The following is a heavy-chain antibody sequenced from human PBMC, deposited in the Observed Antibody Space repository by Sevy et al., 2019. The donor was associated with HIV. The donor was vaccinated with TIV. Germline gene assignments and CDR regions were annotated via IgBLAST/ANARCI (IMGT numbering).Heavy chain of an antibody. CDR1: GFTFDDYA. J-gene: IGHJ6*02. D-gene: IGHD3-10*01. CDR2: INWSSDSK. CDR3: AKDIGAGDYYGMDV. V-gene: IGHV3-9*01. Sequence: GGSLRLPCAASGFTFDDYAMHWVRQAPGKGLEWVSGINWSSDSKGYADSVKDRFTISRDNAKNSLYLHMNSLRPEDTALYYCAKDIGAGDYYGMDVWGQGTTVTVSS.